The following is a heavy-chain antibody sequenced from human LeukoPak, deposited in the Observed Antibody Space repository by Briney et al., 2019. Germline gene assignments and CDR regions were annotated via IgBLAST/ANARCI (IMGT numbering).Heavy chain of an antibody. D-gene: IGHD6-6*01. CDR1: GFTFSSYG. J-gene: IGHJ5*02. CDR3: ARVIAARPGTNWFDP. CDR2: IWYDGSNK. Sequence: GGSLRLSCAASGFTFSSYGMHWVRQAPGKGLEWVAVIWYDGSNKYCADSVKGRFTISRDNSKNTLYLQMNSLRAEDTAVYYCARVIAARPGTNWFDPWGQGTLVTVSS. V-gene: IGHV3-33*01.